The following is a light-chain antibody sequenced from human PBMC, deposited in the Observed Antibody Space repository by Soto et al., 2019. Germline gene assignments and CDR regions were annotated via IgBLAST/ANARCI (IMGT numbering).Light chain of an antibody. Sequence: QSPLTQPASVSGSPGQSITISCTGTSSDVGGYNYVSWYQQHPGKVPKLMIFEVSNRPSGVSNRFSGSKSGNTASLTISGLQAEDEADYYCSSYTTSRTLVFGPGTKVTVL. CDR1: SSDVGGYNY. CDR2: EVS. CDR3: SSYTTSRTLV. J-gene: IGLJ1*01. V-gene: IGLV2-14*01.